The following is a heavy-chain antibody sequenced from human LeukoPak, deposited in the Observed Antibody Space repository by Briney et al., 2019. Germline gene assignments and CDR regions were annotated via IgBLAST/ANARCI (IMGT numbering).Heavy chain of an antibody. J-gene: IGHJ4*02. V-gene: IGHV1-2*02. CDR2: INPNSGGT. CDR3: ARDRRDGYLFDY. Sequence: ASVKVSCKASGYTFTGYYMHWVRQAPGQGLEWMGWINPNSGGTNYAQKFQGRVTMTRETSISTAYMEVSRLRSDDTVVYYCARDRRDGYLFDYWGQGTLVTVSS. CDR1: GYTFTGYY. D-gene: IGHD5-24*01.